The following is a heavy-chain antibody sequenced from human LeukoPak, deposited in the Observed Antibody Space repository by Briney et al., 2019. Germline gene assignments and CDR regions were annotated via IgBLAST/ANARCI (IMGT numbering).Heavy chain of an antibody. D-gene: IGHD3-10*01. Sequence: GESLKISCKGSGYSFTSYWIGWVRQIPGKGLEWMGIIYPGDSDTRNSPSFQGQVSISVDKSISTAYLQWSSLKASDTAMYYCARGAGSFYTAPFDYWGQGTLVTVSS. CDR3: ARGAGSFYTAPFDY. V-gene: IGHV5-51*01. J-gene: IGHJ4*02. CDR1: GYSFTSYW. CDR2: IYPGDSDT.